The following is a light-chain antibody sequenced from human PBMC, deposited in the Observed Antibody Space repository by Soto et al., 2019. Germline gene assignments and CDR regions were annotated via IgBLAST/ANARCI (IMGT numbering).Light chain of an antibody. V-gene: IGKV3-15*01. CDR1: QSVRTY. CDR3: LQYSELRT. Sequence: EIVMTQSPATLSVSPVETATLSCRASQSVRTYLAWYQQKPGQAPRLLIYAASTRATGIPARFSGGGSGTEYTLTISSLQSEDFATYYCLQYSELRTFGQGSKLEIK. J-gene: IGKJ1*01. CDR2: AAS.